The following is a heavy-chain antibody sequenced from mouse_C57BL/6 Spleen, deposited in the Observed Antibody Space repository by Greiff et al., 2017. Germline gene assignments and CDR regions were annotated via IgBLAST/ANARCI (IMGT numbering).Heavy chain of an antibody. V-gene: IGHV1-64*01. CDR1: GYTFTSYW. CDR2: IHPNSGST. CDR3: AVDYYGSSRDYAMDY. D-gene: IGHD1-1*01. J-gene: IGHJ4*01. Sequence: VKLQQSGAELVKPGASVKLSCKASGYTFTSYWMHWVKQRPGQGLEWIGMIHPNSGSTNYNEKFKSKATLTVDKSSSTAYMQLSSLTSEDSAVYYCAVDYYGSSRDYAMDYWGQGTSVTVSS.